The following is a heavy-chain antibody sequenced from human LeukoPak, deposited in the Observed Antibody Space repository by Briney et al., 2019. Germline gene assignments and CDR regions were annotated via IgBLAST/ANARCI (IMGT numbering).Heavy chain of an antibody. CDR1: GFTFNSYA. CDR3: AKGSGSYPPWFDY. V-gene: IGHV3-23*01. J-gene: IGHJ4*02. D-gene: IGHD1-26*01. CDR2: ISGSGGST. Sequence: GGSLRLSCAASGFTFNSYAMGWVRQAPGKGLGWVSAISGSGGSTYYADSVKGRFTISRDNSKNTLYLQMNSLRAEDTAVYYCAKGSGSYPPWFDYWGQGTLVTVSS.